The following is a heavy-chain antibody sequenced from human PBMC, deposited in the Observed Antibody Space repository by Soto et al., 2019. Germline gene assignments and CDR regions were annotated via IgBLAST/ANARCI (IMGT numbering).Heavy chain of an antibody. CDR2: VNAYNGNT. Sequence: QVQLVQSGAEVKKPGASVKVSCKASGYTFTSYGISWVRQAPGQGLEWMGWVNAYNGNTNYAQKFQGRVTMTTDTSTSTPYMALRSLRSDDTAVSYCAREAVSGRTGFDYWGQGTLVTVSS. D-gene: IGHD6-19*01. J-gene: IGHJ4*02. CDR1: GYTFTSYG. V-gene: IGHV1-18*01. CDR3: AREAVSGRTGFDY.